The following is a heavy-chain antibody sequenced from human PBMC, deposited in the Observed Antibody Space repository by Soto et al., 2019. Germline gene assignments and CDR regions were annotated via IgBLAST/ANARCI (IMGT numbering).Heavy chain of an antibody. D-gene: IGHD1-26*01. J-gene: IGHJ4*02. CDR1: GGTFSTYA. V-gene: IGHV1-69*01. Sequence: QVQLVQSGAEVKKPGSSVKVSCKASGGTFSTYAITWVRQAPGQGLELLGGIIPIFGTTDYARKFQGRVTITAAESTSTVFIELSSLTSEDTAVYYCARGVGAYYFDYWGQGTLVTVSS. CDR2: IIPIFGTT. CDR3: ARGVGAYYFDY.